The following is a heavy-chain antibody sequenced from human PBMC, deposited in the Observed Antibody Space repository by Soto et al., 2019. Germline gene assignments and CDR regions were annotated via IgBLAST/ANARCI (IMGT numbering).Heavy chain of an antibody. D-gene: IGHD2-15*01. CDR2: IYATVST. Sequence: QVQLQRSGPGLVKPSETLSLTCTVSGGSISSYYWSWIRQPPGKGLEWIGHIYATVSTNYNPSLKSRVTISVDTSQTQFPLKVTSVTAADTAVYYCARGCSGFSFDYWGQGTLVTVS. CDR1: GGSISSYY. CDR3: ARGCSGFSFDY. V-gene: IGHV4-59*01. J-gene: IGHJ4*02.